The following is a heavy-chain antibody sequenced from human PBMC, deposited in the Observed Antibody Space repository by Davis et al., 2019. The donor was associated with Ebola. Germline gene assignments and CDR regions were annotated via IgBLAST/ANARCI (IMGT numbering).Heavy chain of an antibody. J-gene: IGHJ5*02. CDR3: ARYSGTFGWLDP. D-gene: IGHD1-26*01. CDR2: IYTSGST. Sequence: MPSETLSLTCTVSGDSISNYYWNWIRQSVGKGLEWIGHIYTSGSTTYNPSLKSRVTMSIDTSKNQFYLELASVTAADTAVYFCARYSGTFGWLDPWGQGTLVTVSS. CDR1: GDSISNYY. V-gene: IGHV4-4*07.